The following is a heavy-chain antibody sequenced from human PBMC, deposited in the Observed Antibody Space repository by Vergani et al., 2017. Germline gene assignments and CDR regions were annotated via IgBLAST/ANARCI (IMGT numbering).Heavy chain of an antibody. V-gene: IGHV4-31*01. CDR3: ARVLRGYYYDSSGYYYAHDAFDI. D-gene: IGHD3-22*01. Sequence: QVQLQESGPGLVKPSQTLSLTCTVSGGSISSGGYYWSWIRQHPGKGLEWIGYIYYSGSTYYNPSLKSLVTRSVDTSKNQFSLKLSSVTAADTAVYYCARVLRGYYYDSSGYYYAHDAFDIWGQGTMVTVSS. CDR2: IYYSGST. J-gene: IGHJ3*02. CDR1: GGSISSGGYY.